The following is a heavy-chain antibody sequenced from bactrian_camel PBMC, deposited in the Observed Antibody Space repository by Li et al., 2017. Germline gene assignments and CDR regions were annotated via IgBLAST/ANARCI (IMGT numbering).Heavy chain of an antibody. D-gene: IGHD6*01. V-gene: IGHV3-2*01. CDR1: GFTFSTYY. Sequence: HVQLVESGGGLVQPRGSLRLSCACSGFTFSTYYMSWVRQAPGKGLEWVSTISSDSSITYYADSVMGRFTISRDIAKNTVYLQMNSLKSEDTALYYCATSWQDDGNSWGQGTQVTVS. J-gene: IGHJ6*01. CDR2: ISSDSSIT. CDR3: ATSWQDDGNS.